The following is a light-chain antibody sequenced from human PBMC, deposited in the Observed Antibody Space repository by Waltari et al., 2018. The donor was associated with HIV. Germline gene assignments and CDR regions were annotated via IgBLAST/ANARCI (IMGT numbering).Light chain of an antibody. V-gene: IGKV1-5*03. Sequence: DIQMTQSPSTLSASVGDRVTINYRASQSINSWLAWYQQKPGKAPKLLIFKASSLESGVPSRFSGSGSGTEFTLTISSLQPDDFATYYCQQYKGYPYTFGQGTKLDIK. J-gene: IGKJ2*01. CDR1: QSINSW. CDR2: KAS. CDR3: QQYKGYPYT.